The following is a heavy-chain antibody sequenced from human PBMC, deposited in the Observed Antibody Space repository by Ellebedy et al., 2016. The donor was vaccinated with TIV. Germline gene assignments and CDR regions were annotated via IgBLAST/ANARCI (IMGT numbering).Heavy chain of an antibody. V-gene: IGHV3-30*02. CDR2: MRYDGSNK. Sequence: PGGSLRLSCAASGFTFSDYGMHWVRQAPGKGLEWVAFMRYDGSNKYYEDSVKGRFTISRDNSKNTLYLRMNSLRAEDTAVYYCAKFPYYYDSSGYSFWGQGTLATVSS. J-gene: IGHJ4*02. D-gene: IGHD3-22*01. CDR1: GFTFSDYG. CDR3: AKFPYYYDSSGYSF.